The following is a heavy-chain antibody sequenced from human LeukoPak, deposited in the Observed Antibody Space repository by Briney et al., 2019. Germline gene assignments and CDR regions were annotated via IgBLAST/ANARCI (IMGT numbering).Heavy chain of an antibody. D-gene: IGHD1-1*01. CDR1: GFTFNTYA. CDR3: AKGVSRGVDPTGLEY. CDR2: ISSAGSTK. Sequence: GGSLRLSCAASGFTFNTYAMHWVRQAAGMGLEWVAVISSAGSTKYYADSAKGRFTVSRDNTKNSPYLQMNSLRAEDTAVYYCAKGVSRGVDPTGLEYWGQGTLVTVSS. J-gene: IGHJ4*02. V-gene: IGHV3-30-3*01.